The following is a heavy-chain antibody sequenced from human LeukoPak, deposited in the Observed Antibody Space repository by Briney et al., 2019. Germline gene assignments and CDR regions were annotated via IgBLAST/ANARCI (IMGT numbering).Heavy chain of an antibody. D-gene: IGHD6-13*01. J-gene: IGHJ4*02. CDR1: GGSISSSSYY. Sequence: SETLSLTCTVSGGSISSSSYYWGWIRQPPGKGLEWIGSIYYSGSTYYNPSLKSRVTISVDASKDQFSLKLSSVTAADTAVYYCATQSGWYGVYFDYWGQGTLVTVSS. CDR2: IYYSGST. V-gene: IGHV4-39*01. CDR3: ATQSGWYGVYFDY.